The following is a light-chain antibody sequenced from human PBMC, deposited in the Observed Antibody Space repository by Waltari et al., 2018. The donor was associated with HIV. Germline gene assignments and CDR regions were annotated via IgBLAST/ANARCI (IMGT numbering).Light chain of an antibody. CDR3: ATWDDSLNGWV. Sequence: QSVLTQPPSASGTPGQRVTISCFGRSPNIGSNTVNWYRQLPGTAPKLLIHSNNQRPSGVPDRFSGSKSGTSASLAISGLQSDYEADYYCATWDDSLNGWVFGGGTKLTVL. CDR1: SPNIGSNT. V-gene: IGLV1-44*01. J-gene: IGLJ3*02. CDR2: SNN.